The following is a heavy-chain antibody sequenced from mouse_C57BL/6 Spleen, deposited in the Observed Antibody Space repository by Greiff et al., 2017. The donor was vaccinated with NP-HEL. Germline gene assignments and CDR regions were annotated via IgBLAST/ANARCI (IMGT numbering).Heavy chain of an antibody. J-gene: IGHJ2*01. CDR2: IDPETGGT. D-gene: IGHD1-1*01. V-gene: IGHV1-15*01. Sequence: QVQLQQSGAELVRPGASVTLSCKASGYTFTDYEMHWVKQTPVHGLEWIGAIDPETGGTAYNQKFKGKAILTADKSSSTAYMELRSLTSEDSAVYYCTRHHYGSSYDYFDYWGQGTTLTVSS. CDR1: GYTFTDYE. CDR3: TRHHYGSSYDYFDY.